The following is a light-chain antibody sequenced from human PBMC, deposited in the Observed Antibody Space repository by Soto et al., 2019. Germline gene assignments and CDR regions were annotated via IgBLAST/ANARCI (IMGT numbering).Light chain of an antibody. CDR2: AAS. CDR3: QQYNDWYLGLT. CDR1: QSVSTY. Sequence: DIEMTQSPSTLSVSPGDRATLSCRASQSVSTYLAWYQHKPGQAPRLLIYAASTRATGIPARFSGSGSGTEVTTTIISLQSDDFAVYYCQQYNDWYLGLTFGGGTKVEIK. J-gene: IGKJ4*01. V-gene: IGKV3-15*01.